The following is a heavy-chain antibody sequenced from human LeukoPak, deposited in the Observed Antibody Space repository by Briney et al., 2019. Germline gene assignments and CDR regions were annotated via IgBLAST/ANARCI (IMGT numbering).Heavy chain of an antibody. D-gene: IGHD2-15*01. CDR3: AKGYCSGGSCYSTPYYYYGMDV. Sequence: GGSLRLSCAASGFTFSDYYMSWIRQAPGKGLEWVSYISSSGSTIYYADSVKGRFTISRDNAKNSLYLQMNSLRAEDTGVYYCAKGYCSGGSCYSTPYYYYGMDVWGQGTTVTVSS. CDR2: ISSSGSTI. V-gene: IGHV3-11*01. J-gene: IGHJ6*02. CDR1: GFTFSDYY.